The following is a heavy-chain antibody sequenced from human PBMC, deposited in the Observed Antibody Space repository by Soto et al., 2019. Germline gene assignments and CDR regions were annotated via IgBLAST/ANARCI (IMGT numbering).Heavy chain of an antibody. V-gene: IGHV3-23*01. CDR3: AKDSVPAAMRSNWFDP. J-gene: IGHJ5*02. Sequence: EVQLLESGGGLVQPGGSLRLSCAASEFTFSSYAMSWVRQAPGKGLEWVSAISGSGGSTYYADSVKGRFTISRDNSKNTLYLQMNSLRAEDTAVYYCAKDSVPAAMRSNWFDPWGQGTLVTVSS. D-gene: IGHD2-2*01. CDR2: ISGSGGST. CDR1: EFTFSSYA.